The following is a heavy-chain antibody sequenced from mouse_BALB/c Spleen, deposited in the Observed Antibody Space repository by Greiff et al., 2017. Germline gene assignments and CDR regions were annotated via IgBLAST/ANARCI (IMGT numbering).Heavy chain of an antibody. J-gene: IGHJ1*01. Sequence: QVQLQQPGAELVKPGASVKLSCKASGYTFTSYWMHWVKQRPGQGLEWIGEIDPSDSYTNYNQKFKDKATLTVDKSSSTAYMQLSSPTSEDSAVYYCTREEVRRYWYFDVWGAGTTVTVSS. V-gene: IGHV1-69*02. D-gene: IGHD2-14*01. CDR3: TREEVRRYWYFDV. CDR1: GYTFTSYW. CDR2: IDPSDSYT.